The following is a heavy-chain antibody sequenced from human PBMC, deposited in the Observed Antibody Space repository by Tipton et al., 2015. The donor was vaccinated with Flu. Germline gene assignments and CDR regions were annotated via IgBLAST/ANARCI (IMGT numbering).Heavy chain of an antibody. D-gene: IGHD5-12*01. CDR3: ARGLRFFYYYYYMDV. V-gene: IGHV4-59*01. Sequence: TLSLTCTVSGGSISNYFWSWIRQPPGKGLEWIGYIYYSGSTNYNPSLKSRVTISVDTSKNQFSLKLSSVTAADTAVYYCARGLRFFYYYYYMDVWGKGTTVTVSS. CDR2: IYYSGST. J-gene: IGHJ6*03. CDR1: GGSISNYF.